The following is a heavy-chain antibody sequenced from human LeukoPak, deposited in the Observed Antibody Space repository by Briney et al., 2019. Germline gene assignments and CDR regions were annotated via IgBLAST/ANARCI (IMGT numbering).Heavy chain of an antibody. J-gene: IGHJ4*02. CDR2: IKNDERTA. CDR3: ATVFKGSSLQDY. V-gene: IGHV3-74*01. CDR1: GFSITNNW. Sequence: QPGGSLRLSCAASGFSITNNWMHWVRHAPGRGLVWVSRIKNDERTAVYADSVKGRFTISRDNARNTLFLRMNSLRAEDTAVYYCATVFKGSSLQDYWGQGTLVTVSS. D-gene: IGHD1-26*01.